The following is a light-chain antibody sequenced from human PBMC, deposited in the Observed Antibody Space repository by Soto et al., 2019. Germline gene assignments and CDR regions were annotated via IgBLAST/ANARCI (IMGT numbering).Light chain of an antibody. CDR1: SSDVGGYSY. V-gene: IGLV2-11*01. CDR2: DVS. Sequence: QSALTQPRSVSGSPGQSVTISCTGTSSDVGGYSYVSWYQQHPGKAPEVMISDVSKRPSGVPDRFSGSKSGNVASLTISGLQAEDEADYYCCSYAGSYTFVFGTGTKVTVL. CDR3: CSYAGSYTFV. J-gene: IGLJ1*01.